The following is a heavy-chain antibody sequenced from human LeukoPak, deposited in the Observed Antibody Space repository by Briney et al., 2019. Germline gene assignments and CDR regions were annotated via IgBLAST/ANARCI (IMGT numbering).Heavy chain of an antibody. CDR2: INHSGST. CDR1: GGSFSGYY. CDR3: ARGGLGIESY. V-gene: IGHV4-34*01. D-gene: IGHD7-27*01. Sequence: SETLSLTCAVYGGSFSGYYWSWIRQPPGKGLEWIGEINHSGSTNYNPSLKSRVTISVDTSKNQFSLKLSSVTAADTAVYYCARGGLGIESYWGQGTLVTVSS. J-gene: IGHJ4*02.